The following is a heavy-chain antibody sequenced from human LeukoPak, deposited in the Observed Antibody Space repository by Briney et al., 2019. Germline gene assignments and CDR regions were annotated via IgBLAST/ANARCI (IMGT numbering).Heavy chain of an antibody. V-gene: IGHV3-9*01. CDR1: GFTFDDYA. J-gene: IGHJ4*02. CDR2: ISWNSGSI. CDR3: AKEDCSGGSCYFDY. Sequence: GRSLRLSSAASGFTFDDYAMHWVRQAPGKGLEWVSGISWNSGSIGYADSVKGRFTISRDNAKNSLYLQMSSLRAEDTALYYCAKEDCSGGSCYFDYWGQGTLVTVSS. D-gene: IGHD2-15*01.